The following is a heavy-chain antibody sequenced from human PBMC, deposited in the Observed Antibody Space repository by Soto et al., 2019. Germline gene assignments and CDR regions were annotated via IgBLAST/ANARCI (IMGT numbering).Heavy chain of an antibody. D-gene: IGHD3-22*01. CDR2: IISIFGTA. CDR3: ARDSSSGYTYVYFQH. J-gene: IGHJ1*01. CDR1: GGTFSSYA. V-gene: IGHV1-69*13. Sequence: PVKASCKASGGTFSSYALSWAQQYPEQGLEWMGGIISIFGTANYAQKFQCRVTITADESTSTAYMELSSLRSEDTALYYCARDSSSGYTYVYFQHWGQGTLVTVSP.